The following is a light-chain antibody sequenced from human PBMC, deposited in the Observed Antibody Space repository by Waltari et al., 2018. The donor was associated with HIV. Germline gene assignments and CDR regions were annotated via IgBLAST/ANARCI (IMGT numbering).Light chain of an antibody. CDR2: GNT. V-gene: IGLV1-40*01. Sequence: QSVLTQPPSVSGAPGQRVTLSCTGSTSNIGAHYDVHWYQQLPGTAPKLLISGNTNRPSGVPDRFAASKSGTPAALTITGLQADDEAYYFCQSYDITLSASVVFGGGTKLTVL. J-gene: IGLJ2*01. CDR3: QSYDITLSASVV. CDR1: TSNIGAHYD.